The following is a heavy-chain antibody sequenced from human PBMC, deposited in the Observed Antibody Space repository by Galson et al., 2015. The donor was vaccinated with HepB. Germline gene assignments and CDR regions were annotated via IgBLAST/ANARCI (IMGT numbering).Heavy chain of an antibody. J-gene: IGHJ3*02. CDR3: ARRYTSSWSDAFDI. V-gene: IGHV1-18*01. CDR2: ISGYNGNT. CDR1: GYTFTSYG. D-gene: IGHD6-13*01. Sequence: SVKVSCKASGYTFTSYGISWVRQAPGQGLEWMGWISGYNGNTNYAQKLQGRVTMTTDTSTSTAYMELRSLRSDDTAVYYCARRYTSSWSDAFDIWGQGTMVTVSS.